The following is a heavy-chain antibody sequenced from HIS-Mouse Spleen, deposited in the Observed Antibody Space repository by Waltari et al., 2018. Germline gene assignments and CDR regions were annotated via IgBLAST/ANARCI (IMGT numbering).Heavy chain of an antibody. Sequence: QLQLQESGPGLVKPSETLSLTCTVSGGSISSSSYYWRWNRQPPGKGLGWVGRINYSGRTYYNPSLKSRVTISVDTSKNQFSLKLSSVTAADTAVYYCAREIPYSSSWYDWYFDLWGRGTLVTVSS. V-gene: IGHV4-39*07. D-gene: IGHD6-13*01. J-gene: IGHJ2*01. CDR3: AREIPYSSSWYDWYFDL. CDR1: GGSISSSSYY. CDR2: INYSGRT.